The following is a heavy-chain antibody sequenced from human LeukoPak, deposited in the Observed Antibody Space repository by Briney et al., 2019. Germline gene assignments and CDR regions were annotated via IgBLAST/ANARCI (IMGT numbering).Heavy chain of an antibody. D-gene: IGHD2-8*01. J-gene: IGHJ4*02. CDR2: ISDGGRPL. CDR1: GFIFSDYY. V-gene: IGHV3-11*01. Sequence: SGGSLRLSCAAPGFIFSDYYMSWIRQAPGKGLEWVSFISDGGRPLHYADSVKGRFTISRDNAKNSLYLQMNSLRDEDTAVYFCARRYCTPSSCYSDYWGQGALVTVSS. CDR3: ARRYCTPSSCYSDY.